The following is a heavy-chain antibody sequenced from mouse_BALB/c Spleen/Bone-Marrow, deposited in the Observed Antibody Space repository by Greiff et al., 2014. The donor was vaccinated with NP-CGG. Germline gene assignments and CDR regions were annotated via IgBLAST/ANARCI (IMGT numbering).Heavy chain of an antibody. V-gene: IGHV1-69*01. CDR1: GYTFTDNW. D-gene: IGHD2-4*01. Sequence: VQLQQSGAELGMPGASVKMSCKASGYTFTDNWMYWVKQRPGQGLEWIGAIDTSDSYTNFNQKFMGKASLTVDASSSTAYMQISSLTSDDSAVYCCARGGDDFSLDYWGQGTSVTVSS. CDR3: ARGGDDFSLDY. J-gene: IGHJ4*01. CDR2: IDTSDSYT.